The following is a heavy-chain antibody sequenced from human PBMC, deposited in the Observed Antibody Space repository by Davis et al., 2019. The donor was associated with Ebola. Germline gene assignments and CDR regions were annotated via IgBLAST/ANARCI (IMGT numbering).Heavy chain of an antibody. CDR1: GFTFSSYG. Sequence: PGGSLRLSCAASGFTFSSYGMHWVRQAPGKGLEWVAVIWYDGSKKYYADSVKGRFTISRDNSKNTLYLQMNSLRAEDTAVYYWTREMFGTEDVWGQGTTVTVSS. CDR3: TREMFGTEDV. J-gene: IGHJ6*02. V-gene: IGHV3-33*01. D-gene: IGHD3-16*01. CDR2: IWYDGSKK.